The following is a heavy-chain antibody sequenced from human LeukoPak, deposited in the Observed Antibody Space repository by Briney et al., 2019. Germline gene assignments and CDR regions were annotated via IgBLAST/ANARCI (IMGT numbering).Heavy chain of an antibody. CDR3: ARGGSRMEDPGY. D-gene: IGHD2-15*01. CDR2: IIPLFGTT. CDR1: GGTFDNYG. J-gene: IGHJ4*02. V-gene: IGHV1-69*05. Sequence: GSSVKASCKASGGTFDNYGISWVRQAPGQGLEWMGGIIPLFGTTNYAQKFQGRVTITTDESTSTAYMELSSLRSEDTAVYYCARGGSRMEDPGYWGQGTLVTVSS.